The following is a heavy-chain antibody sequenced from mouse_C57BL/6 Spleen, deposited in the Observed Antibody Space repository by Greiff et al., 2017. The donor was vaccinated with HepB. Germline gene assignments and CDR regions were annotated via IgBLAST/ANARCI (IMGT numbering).Heavy chain of an antibody. Sequence: VKLQESGAELVKPGASVKISCKASGYAFSSYWMNWVKQRPGKGLEWIGQIYPGDGDTNYNGKFKGKAPLTADKSSSTAYMQLSSLTSEDSAVYFCARSTMVTTDGPWFAYWGQGTLVTVSA. V-gene: IGHV1-80*01. J-gene: IGHJ3*01. CDR2: IYPGDGDT. D-gene: IGHD2-2*01. CDR3: ARSTMVTTDGPWFAY. CDR1: GYAFSSYW.